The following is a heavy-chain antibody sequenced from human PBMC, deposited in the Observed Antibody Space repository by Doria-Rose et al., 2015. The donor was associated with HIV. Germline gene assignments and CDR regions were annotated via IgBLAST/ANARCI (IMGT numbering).Heavy chain of an antibody. D-gene: IGHD6-13*01. CDR2: IFSDDER. CDR3: ARIKSSRWYHKYYFDF. Sequence: QVTLKESGPVLVIPTETLTLTCTVSGVSLSSPGMGVSWIRQPPGKALEWLAHIFSDDERSYKTSLKSRLTISRGTSESQVVLTMTDMDPVDTATYYCARIKSSRWYHKYYFDFWGQGTLVIVSA. V-gene: IGHV2-26*01. J-gene: IGHJ4*02. CDR1: GVSLSSPGMG.